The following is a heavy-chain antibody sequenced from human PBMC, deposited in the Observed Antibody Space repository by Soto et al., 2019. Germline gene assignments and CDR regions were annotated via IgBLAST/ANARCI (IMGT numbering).Heavy chain of an antibody. CDR3: ARGHLSSSWYWSDQ. D-gene: IGHD6-13*01. V-gene: IGHV1-3*01. Sequence: ASVKVSCKASGYTFTSYGIHWVRQAPGQRLEWMGWINAASGDTKYSPKFQGRVTMTRDTSISQAYMELSRLRSDAPAVYYCARGHLSSSWYWSDQWGQGTLVTVSS. CDR2: INAASGDT. CDR1: GYTFTSYG. J-gene: IGHJ5*02.